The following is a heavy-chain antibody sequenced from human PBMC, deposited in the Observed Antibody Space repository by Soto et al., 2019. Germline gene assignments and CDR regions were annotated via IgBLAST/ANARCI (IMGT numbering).Heavy chain of an antibody. Sequence: PSETLSLTCAVYGGSFSGYYWSWIRQPPGKGLEWIGEINHSGSTNYNPSLKSRVTISVDTSKNQFSLKLSSVTAADTAVYYCARCPLTAAAKRYYFDYWGQGTLVTVSS. CDR3: ARCPLTAAAKRYYFDY. CDR2: INHSGST. V-gene: IGHV4-34*01. CDR1: GGSFSGYY. J-gene: IGHJ4*02. D-gene: IGHD6-13*01.